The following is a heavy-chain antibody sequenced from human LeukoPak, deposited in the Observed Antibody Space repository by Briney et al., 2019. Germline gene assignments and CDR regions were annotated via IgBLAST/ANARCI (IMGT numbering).Heavy chain of an antibody. Sequence: GASVKVSCKASGGTFSSYAISWVRQAPGQGLEWMGGIIPIFGTANYAQKFQGRVTITADESTSTAYMELSSLRSEDTAVYYCARDSDDDFWSGPDWFNPWGQGTLVTVSS. CDR2: IIPIFGTA. CDR1: GGTFSSYA. J-gene: IGHJ5*02. D-gene: IGHD3-3*01. V-gene: IGHV1-69*13. CDR3: ARDSDDDFWSGPDWFNP.